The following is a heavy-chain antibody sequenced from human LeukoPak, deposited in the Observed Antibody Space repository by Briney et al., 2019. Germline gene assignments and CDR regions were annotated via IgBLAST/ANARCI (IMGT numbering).Heavy chain of an antibody. CDR1: GLTLRSYA. D-gene: IGHD3/OR15-3a*01. J-gene: IGHJ3*02. CDR3: SRIPSDFWTGYYAFDI. Sequence: GGSLRLSCTASGLTLRSYAMSWVRESPGKGLEWISAMGGSGGSTYYAHSVKGRFTISRDDSKNTLFLQMHSLRAEDTAIYYCSRIPSDFWTGYYAFDIWGQGTMVSVSS. V-gene: IGHV3-23*01. CDR2: MGGSGGST.